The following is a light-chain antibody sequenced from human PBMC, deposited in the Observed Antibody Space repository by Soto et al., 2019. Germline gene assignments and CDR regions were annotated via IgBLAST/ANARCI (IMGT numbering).Light chain of an antibody. CDR1: QSISNW. CDR2: DAS. Sequence: DIQMTQSPFTLSASVGARVTITCRASQSISNWLAWYHQTPGKAPKLLIFDASSLQSGVPSRFSGSGSGTEFTLTITSLQADDFGTYYCQQYYSYLTFXGGTKLDIK. V-gene: IGKV1-5*01. CDR3: QQYYSYLT. J-gene: IGKJ4*01.